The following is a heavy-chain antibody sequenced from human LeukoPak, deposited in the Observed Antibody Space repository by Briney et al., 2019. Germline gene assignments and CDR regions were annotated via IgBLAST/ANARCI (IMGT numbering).Heavy chain of an antibody. CDR2: MNPNSGKT. CDR1: GYTFTSYD. Sequence: ASVKVSCKASGYTFTSYDINWVRQATGQGLEWMAWMNPNSGKTGYGQKFQGRVSITRDTSISTVYMELSSLRSEDTAVYFCARGRYYDSGGYPYYFYMDVWGRGTTVTVSS. J-gene: IGHJ6*03. CDR3: ARGRYYDSGGYPYYFYMDV. D-gene: IGHD3-22*01. V-gene: IGHV1-8*03.